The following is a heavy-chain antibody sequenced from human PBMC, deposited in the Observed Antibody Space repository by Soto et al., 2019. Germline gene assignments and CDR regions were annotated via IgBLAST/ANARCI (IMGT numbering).Heavy chain of an antibody. CDR3: AREDESSGSAGTFHH. CDR2: ISNDGNNK. CDR1: GFSFSNAH. J-gene: IGHJ1*01. V-gene: IGHV3-30-3*01. D-gene: IGHD3-22*01. Sequence: GGSLRLSCGGSGFSFSNAHIHWVRQAPGQGLEWVALISNDGNNKLYGDSVTGRFTISRDNSKNTLSLQMDSLRLEDTAVYYCAREDESSGSAGTFHHWGQGTQVTVSS.